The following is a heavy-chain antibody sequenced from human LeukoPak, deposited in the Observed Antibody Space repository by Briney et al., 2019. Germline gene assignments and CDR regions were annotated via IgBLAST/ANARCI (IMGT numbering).Heavy chain of an antibody. CDR1: GYTFTGYY. Sequence: ASVKVSCKASGYTFTGYYMHWVRQAPGQGLEWMGWINPNSGGTNYAQKFQGRVTMTRDTSISTAYMELSRLRSDDTAVYYRARPSDSGWYPPHFDYWGQGTLVTVSS. CDR2: INPNSGGT. J-gene: IGHJ4*02. D-gene: IGHD6-19*01. CDR3: ARPSDSGWYPPHFDY. V-gene: IGHV1-2*02.